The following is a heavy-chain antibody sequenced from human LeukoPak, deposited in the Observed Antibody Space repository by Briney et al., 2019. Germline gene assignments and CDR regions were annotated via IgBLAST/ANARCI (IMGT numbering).Heavy chain of an antibody. CDR2: FDYEDEEA. V-gene: IGHV1-24*01. CDR1: GHPLSELS. Sequence: ASVKVSCKVSGHPLSELSRHWVRQAPGKGLEWMGGFDYEDEEAFDAENFQHRLKLTADTGTGIGYMEMSSLGPDDTAVYYCATSVGDISCDFWGQGSLVIVSS. D-gene: IGHD1-26*01. CDR3: ATSVGDISCDF. J-gene: IGHJ4*02.